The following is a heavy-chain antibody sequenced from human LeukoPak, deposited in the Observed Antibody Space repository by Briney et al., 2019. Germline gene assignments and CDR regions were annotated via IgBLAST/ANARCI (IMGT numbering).Heavy chain of an antibody. J-gene: IGHJ5*02. D-gene: IGHD3-3*01. Sequence: ASVKVSCKASGYTFTSYGISWVRQAPGQGLEWMGWISAYNGNANYAQKLQGRVTMTTDTSTSTAYMELRSLRSDDTAVYYCARDGYDFWSGYYPDPWGQGTLVTVSS. CDR3: ARDGYDFWSGYYPDP. CDR2: ISAYNGNA. CDR1: GYTFTSYG. V-gene: IGHV1-18*01.